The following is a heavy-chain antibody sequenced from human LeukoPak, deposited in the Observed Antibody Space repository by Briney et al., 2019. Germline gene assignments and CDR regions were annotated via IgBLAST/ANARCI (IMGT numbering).Heavy chain of an antibody. Sequence: GGSLRLSCAASGFTFSSYAMSWVRQAPGKGLEWVSAISGSGGSTYYADSVKGRFTISRDNSKNTLYLQMNSLRAEDTAVYYCAKALIVVVPAAIPAFDYWGQGTLVTVSS. CDR3: AKALIVVVPAAIPAFDY. CDR2: ISGSGGST. J-gene: IGHJ4*02. V-gene: IGHV3-23*01. CDR1: GFTFSSYA. D-gene: IGHD2-2*02.